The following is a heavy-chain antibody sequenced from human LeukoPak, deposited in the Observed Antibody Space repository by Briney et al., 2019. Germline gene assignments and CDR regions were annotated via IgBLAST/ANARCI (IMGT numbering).Heavy chain of an antibody. V-gene: IGHV3-23*01. Sequence: GGSLRLSCAASGFTFSSYAMSWVRQAPGKGLEWVSAISGSGGRTYYADSVKGRFTISRDNSKNTLYLQMNSLRAEDTAVYYCAKDKLAYCSGGSCYYFDYWGQGTLVTVSS. CDR2: ISGSGGRT. J-gene: IGHJ4*02. CDR3: AKDKLAYCSGGSCYYFDY. CDR1: GFTFSSYA. D-gene: IGHD2-15*01.